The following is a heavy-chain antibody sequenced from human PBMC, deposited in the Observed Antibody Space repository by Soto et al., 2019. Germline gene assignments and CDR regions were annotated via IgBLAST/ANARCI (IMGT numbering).Heavy chain of an antibody. Sequence: ASVNVSCKASGYAFTSYGISWVRQAPGQGLEWMGWISAYNGNTNYAQKLQGRVTMTTDTSTSTAYMELRSLRSDDTAVYYCARDSGSYYNPIYFDYWGQGTLVTVPS. D-gene: IGHD1-26*01. J-gene: IGHJ4*02. V-gene: IGHV1-18*04. CDR1: GYAFTSYG. CDR2: ISAYNGNT. CDR3: ARDSGSYYNPIYFDY.